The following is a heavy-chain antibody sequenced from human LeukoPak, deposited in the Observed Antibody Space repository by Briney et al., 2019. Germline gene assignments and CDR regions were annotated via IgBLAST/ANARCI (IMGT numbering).Heavy chain of an antibody. CDR3: ARPRWLQFGPHDC. J-gene: IGHJ4*02. CDR2: IKQDGSEK. V-gene: IGHV3-7*01. Sequence: GGSLRLSCAASGFTLSTFRMTWVRQAPGKGLDWVANIKQDGSEKYYVDSVKGRFTVSRDNAKNSLYLQMNNLRAEDTAVYYCARPRWLQFGPHDCWGQGTLVTVSS. D-gene: IGHD5-12*01. CDR1: GFTLSTFR.